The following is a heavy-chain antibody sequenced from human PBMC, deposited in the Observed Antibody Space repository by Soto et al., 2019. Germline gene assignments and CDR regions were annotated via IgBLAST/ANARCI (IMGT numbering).Heavy chain of an antibody. Sequence: QMEQSGAEVRKPGSSVKVSCKPSGGSLTSYPMAWVRQAPGQGFEWMGGIIPIHGTTAYAQKFQGRVTITADESTNRATLELTGLTSEDTAVYYCARGWGLVSWGQGTLVTVSS. CDR1: GGSLTSYP. J-gene: IGHJ4*02. V-gene: IGHV1-69*01. CDR2: IIPIHGTT. CDR3: ARGWGLVS. D-gene: IGHD3-16*01.